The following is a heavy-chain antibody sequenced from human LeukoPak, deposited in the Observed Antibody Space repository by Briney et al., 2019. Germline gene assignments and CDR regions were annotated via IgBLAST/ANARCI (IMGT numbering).Heavy chain of an antibody. D-gene: IGHD1-1*01. CDR2: IYYSGSA. J-gene: IGHJ4*02. Sequence: SETLSLTCTVSGDSIRSSYWSWIRQPPGETLEWVGYIYYSGSANYNPSLKDRVSMSVDTSKNQLSLRLSSVAAADTAVYYCARERGGQRTGQFDQWGQGILVTVSS. V-gene: IGHV4-59*01. CDR3: ARERGGQRTGQFDQ. CDR1: GDSIRSSY.